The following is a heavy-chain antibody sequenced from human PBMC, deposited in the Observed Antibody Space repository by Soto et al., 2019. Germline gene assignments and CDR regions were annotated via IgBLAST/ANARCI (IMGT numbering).Heavy chain of an antibody. Sequence: QITLKESGPSVVRPTQTLTLTCTFSGFSLNTTGVGVGRIRQPPGKALEFLGLIYWDDDKRFSPSLKSRLTISKDTSKNQVVLTMTNMDPMDTGIYFCSRRRVGAQEFDSWGQGTQVAVSS. CDR2: IYWDDDK. CDR1: GFSLNTTGVG. V-gene: IGHV2-5*02. D-gene: IGHD1-26*01. CDR3: SRRRVGAQEFDS. J-gene: IGHJ4*02.